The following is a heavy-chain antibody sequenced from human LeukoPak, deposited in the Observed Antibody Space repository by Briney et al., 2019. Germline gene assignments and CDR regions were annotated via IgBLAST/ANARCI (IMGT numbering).Heavy chain of an antibody. J-gene: IGHJ4*02. Sequence: GGSLRLSCTASGFTFDDYGMSWVRQAPGKGLEWVSGINWNGGSTGYADSVKGRFTISRDNAKNSLYLQMNSLRAEDTALYYCARNGIYSDYVTDWGQGTLVTVSS. D-gene: IGHD4-11*01. CDR3: ARNGIYSDYVTD. CDR2: INWNGGST. V-gene: IGHV3-20*04. CDR1: GFTFDDYG.